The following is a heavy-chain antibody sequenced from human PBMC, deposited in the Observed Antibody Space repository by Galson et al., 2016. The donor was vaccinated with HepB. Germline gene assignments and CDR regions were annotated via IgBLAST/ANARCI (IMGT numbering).Heavy chain of an antibody. J-gene: IGHJ6*02. CDR1: GGSFTGYY. D-gene: IGHD2-8*01. V-gene: IGHV4-34*01. CDR3: ARGPRAGRFYDRYVYYYGMDV. Sequence: ETLSLTCAVYGGSFTGYYWAWVRQTPRQGLEWIGDINYNGVATYMPSLKGRVTLSVEPSNNQFSLNLRSVTAADTAIYYCARGPRAGRFYDRYVYYYGMDVWGQGTTVAVSS. CDR2: INYNGVA.